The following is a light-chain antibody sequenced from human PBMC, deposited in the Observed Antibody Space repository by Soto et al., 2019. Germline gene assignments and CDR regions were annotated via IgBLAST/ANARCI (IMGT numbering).Light chain of an antibody. CDR3: QVCDSSSDHYV. Sequence: SYELTQPPSVSVAPGQTARITCGGNNIGSKSVHWYQQKPGQAPVLVVYDDSDRPSGIPERFSGSNSGNTATLTSSRVEAGDEPDYYCQVCDSSSDHYVFGTRTKGTVL. J-gene: IGLJ1*01. CDR1: NIGSKS. V-gene: IGLV3-21*02. CDR2: DDS.